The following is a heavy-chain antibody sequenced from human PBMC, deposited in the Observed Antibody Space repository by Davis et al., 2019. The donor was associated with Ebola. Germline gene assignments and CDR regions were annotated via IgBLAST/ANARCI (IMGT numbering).Heavy chain of an antibody. D-gene: IGHD3-22*01. CDR1: GFTFNEYE. J-gene: IGHJ4*02. CDR2: ISDSGSAA. Sequence: GESLKISCVASGFTFNEYEMNWVRQTPEKGLEWISYISDSGSAAYYTDSVKGRFTISRDNAQNTLYLQMNSLRVDDTAVYFCARDGPNYDVDYWGQGTLVTVSA. V-gene: IGHV3-48*03. CDR3: ARDGPNYDVDY.